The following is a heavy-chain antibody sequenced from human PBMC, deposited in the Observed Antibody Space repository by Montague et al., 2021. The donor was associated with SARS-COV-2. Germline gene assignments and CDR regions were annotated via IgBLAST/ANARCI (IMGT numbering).Heavy chain of an antibody. J-gene: IGHJ4*02. Sequence: SETLSLTCAVYGGSFSDYFWTWIRPPTGKGLEWIGEINHRGTSNYNPSLKSRVSISVDTSKNQFSLYLGSVTAADTAVYYCARGRQHFNMIVVVMTGGEYYFDYWGPRTLVSVSS. V-gene: IGHV4-34*01. CDR3: ARGRQHFNMIVVVMTGGEYYFDY. CDR1: GGSFSDYF. D-gene: IGHD3-22*01. CDR2: INHRGTS.